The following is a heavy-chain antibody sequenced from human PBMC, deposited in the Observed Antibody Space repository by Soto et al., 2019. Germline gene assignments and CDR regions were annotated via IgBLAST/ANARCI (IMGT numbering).Heavy chain of an antibody. D-gene: IGHD3-16*01. J-gene: IGHJ6*02. Sequence: DVQLAESGGGLVQPGGSLRLSCVASGQTFNRYWMSWVRQAPGKGLEWVANIKQDGSEEYYVDSVKGQFTISRDNAKNSLYLQMAALRTEHSDMYCWVIRLFVSWSFDFYGMDVCRPGTTVIVSS. CDR3: VIRLFVSWSFDFYGMDV. CDR1: GQTFNRYW. V-gene: IGHV3-7*03. CDR2: IKQDGSEE.